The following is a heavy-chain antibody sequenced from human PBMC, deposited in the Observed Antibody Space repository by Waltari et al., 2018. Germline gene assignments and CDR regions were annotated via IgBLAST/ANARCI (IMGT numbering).Heavy chain of an antibody. CDR1: GGSISSSSYY. V-gene: IGHV4-39*07. D-gene: IGHD2-21*01. J-gene: IGHJ4*02. CDR3: ARAVVIATTRGYFDY. CDR2: IYYSGST. Sequence: QLQLQESGPGLVKPSETLSLTCTVSGGSISSSSYYWGWIRQPPGKGLEWIGSIYYSGSTYYNPSLKSRVTISVDTSKNQFSLKLSSVTAADTAVYYCARAVVIATTRGYFDYWGQGTLVTVSS.